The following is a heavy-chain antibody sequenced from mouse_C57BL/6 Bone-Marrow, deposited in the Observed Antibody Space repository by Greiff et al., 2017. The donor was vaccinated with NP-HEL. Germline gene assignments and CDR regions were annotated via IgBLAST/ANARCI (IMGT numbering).Heavy chain of an antibody. J-gene: IGHJ4*01. D-gene: IGHD2-4*01. V-gene: IGHV1-81*01. CDR1: GYTFTSYG. Sequence: QVHVKQSGAELARPGASVKLSCKASGYTFTSYGISWVKQRTGQGLEWIGEIYPRSGNTYYNEKFKGKATLTADKSSSTAYMELRSLTSEDSAVYFCARGGLRRNFPYYYAMDYWGQGTSVTVSS. CDR2: IYPRSGNT. CDR3: ARGGLRRNFPYYYAMDY.